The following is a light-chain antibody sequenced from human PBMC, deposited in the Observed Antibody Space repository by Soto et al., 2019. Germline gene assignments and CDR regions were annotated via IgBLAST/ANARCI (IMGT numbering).Light chain of an antibody. Sequence: EIVLTQSPATLSLSPGERATLSCRASQSVSRYLAWYQQKPGQAPRLLIHDASNRATGIPARFSGSGSGTDFTLTISRLEPEDFAVYYCQQRSNWPRTFGGGTKVEIK. J-gene: IGKJ4*01. CDR3: QQRSNWPRT. CDR2: DAS. V-gene: IGKV3-11*01. CDR1: QSVSRY.